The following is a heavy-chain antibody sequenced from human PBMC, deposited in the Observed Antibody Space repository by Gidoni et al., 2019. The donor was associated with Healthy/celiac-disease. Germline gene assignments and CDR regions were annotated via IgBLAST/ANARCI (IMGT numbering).Heavy chain of an antibody. CDR3: ARADIAAAGTDY. CDR1: GFTFSSYS. CDR2: ISSSSSYI. J-gene: IGHJ4*02. V-gene: IGHV3-21*01. D-gene: IGHD6-13*01. Sequence: EVQLVESGGGLVKPGGSLRLSCAASGFTFSSYSMNWVRQAPGKGLEWVSSISSSSSYIYSADSVKGRFTISRDNAKNSLYLQMNSLRAEDTAVYYCARADIAAAGTDYWGQGTLVTVSS.